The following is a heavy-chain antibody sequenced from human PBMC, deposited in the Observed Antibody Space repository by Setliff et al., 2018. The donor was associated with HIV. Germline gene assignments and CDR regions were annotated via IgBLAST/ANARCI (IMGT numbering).Heavy chain of an antibody. D-gene: IGHD2-21*01. Sequence: QPGGSLRLSCAASGFGFSSYAMIWVRQSPVKGREWVSSISSDGHNTFYADSVKGRFTVSRDNWKNTLYLQMNSLRAEDTAVYYCARDCRGGCSDGRWGQGTLVTVSS. CDR1: GFGFSSYA. V-gene: IGHV3-23*01. J-gene: IGHJ4*02. CDR2: ISSDGHNT. CDR3: ARDCRGGCSDGR.